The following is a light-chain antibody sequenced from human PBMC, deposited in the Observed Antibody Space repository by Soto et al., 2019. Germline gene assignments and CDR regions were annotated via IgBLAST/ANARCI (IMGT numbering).Light chain of an antibody. V-gene: IGLV2-14*01. CDR2: DVS. CDR1: SSDVGLYNY. Sequence: QSALTQPASVSGSPGQSITISCTGTSSDVGLYNYVSWYQHHPGKAPKLMIYDVSDRPSGVSNRFSGSKSGNTASLTISGLQAEDEGDYYCSSYTSSNTLVVFGGGTKLTVL. CDR3: SSYTSSNTLVV. J-gene: IGLJ2*01.